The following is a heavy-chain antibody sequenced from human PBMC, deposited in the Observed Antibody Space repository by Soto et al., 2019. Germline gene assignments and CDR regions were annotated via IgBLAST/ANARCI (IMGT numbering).Heavy chain of an antibody. D-gene: IGHD6-13*01. CDR1: GFTLSDYQ. V-gene: IGHV3-72*01. J-gene: IGHJ5*02. CDR2: SRHKPEKYTT. CDR3: ARDMAAAGP. Sequence: GGSLRLSCAVSGFTLSDYQMDWVRQAPGKGLEWVGRSRHKPEKYTTEYAASVKGRFTISRDDSDNSLYLQMNNLKIDDTAVYYCARDMAAAGPWGQGTLVTVSS.